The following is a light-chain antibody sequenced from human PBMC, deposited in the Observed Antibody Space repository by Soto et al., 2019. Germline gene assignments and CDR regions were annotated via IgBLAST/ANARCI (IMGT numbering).Light chain of an antibody. CDR1: ISNIGKDT. V-gene: IGLV1-44*01. Sequence: QAVVTQPPSVSGTPGLRVNISCSGGISNIGKDTVNWYQQLPGTAPKLLMFNDDKWPSGVPDRFSGSRSGTSASLAISGLQSDDEAVYFCSTWDDSLNGWVFGGGTKLTVL. CDR2: NDD. J-gene: IGLJ3*02. CDR3: STWDDSLNGWV.